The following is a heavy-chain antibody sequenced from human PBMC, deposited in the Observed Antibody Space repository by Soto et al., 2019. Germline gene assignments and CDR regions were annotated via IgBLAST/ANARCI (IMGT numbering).Heavy chain of an antibody. D-gene: IGHD3-9*01. CDR2: ISWNGGSI. CDR1: GFTLCDYA. V-gene: IGHV3-9*01. CDR3: VKDLSYDIWTGPFDY. Sequence: AGGALRPSFAAPGFTLCDYAIHWGRPAPGTGREWVSGISWNGGSIGYADSVKGRFTISRDNAKTSLYLQMNSLRSEDTALYYCVKDLSYDIWTGPFDYWGQGTLVTVSS. J-gene: IGHJ4*02.